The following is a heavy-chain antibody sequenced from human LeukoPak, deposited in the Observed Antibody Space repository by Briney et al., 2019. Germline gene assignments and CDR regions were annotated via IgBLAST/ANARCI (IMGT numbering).Heavy chain of an antibody. CDR2: NNPNSGGT. CDR3: ARGRVIAARPKYNWFDP. D-gene: IGHD6-6*01. J-gene: IGHJ5*02. CDR1: GYTFTGYY. V-gene: IGHV1-2*02. Sequence: ASVKVSCKASGYTFTGYYMHWVRQAPGQGLEWMGWNNPNSGGTNYAQKFQGRVTMTRDTSISTAYMELSRLRSDDTAVYYCARGRVIAARPKYNWFDPWGQGTLVTVSS.